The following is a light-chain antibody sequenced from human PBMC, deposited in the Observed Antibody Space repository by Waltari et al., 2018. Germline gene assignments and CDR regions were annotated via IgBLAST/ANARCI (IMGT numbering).Light chain of an antibody. J-gene: IGLJ3*02. V-gene: IGLV1-40*01. Sequence: QSVLTQPPSVSGAPGQRVTISCTGSSSNIGAGYDVHWYQQLPGTAPKLLIYGNSRRPSGAPDRISGAKSGTAASLAITGRQAEDEADYYCQSYDSSLRGSVFGGGTKLTVL. CDR3: QSYDSSLRGSV. CDR1: SSNIGAGYD. CDR2: GNS.